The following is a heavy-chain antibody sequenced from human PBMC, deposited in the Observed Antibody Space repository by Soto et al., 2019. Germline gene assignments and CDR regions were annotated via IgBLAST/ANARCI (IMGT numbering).Heavy chain of an antibody. CDR1: GYTFTSYA. Sequence: ASVKVSCKASGYTFTSYAMHWVRQAPGQRLKWMGWINAGNGNTKYSQKFQGRVTITRDTSASTAYMELSSLRSEDTAVYYCERSLRYFDWLIFFGCWGQGTLVTVSS. J-gene: IGHJ4*02. CDR2: INAGNGNT. D-gene: IGHD3-9*01. V-gene: IGHV1-3*01. CDR3: ERSLRYFDWLIFFGC.